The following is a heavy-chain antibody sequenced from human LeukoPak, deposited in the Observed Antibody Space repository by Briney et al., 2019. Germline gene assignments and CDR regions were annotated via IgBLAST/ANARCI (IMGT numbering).Heavy chain of an antibody. Sequence: ASVKVSCKASGYTFTGYYMHWVRQAPGQGLEWMGWINPNSGGTNYAQKFQGRVTMTRDTSISTAYMELSRLRSDDTAVYYCASVRGYCSGGSCYPDAFAIWGQGTMVTVSS. D-gene: IGHD2-15*01. J-gene: IGHJ3*02. V-gene: IGHV1-2*02. CDR3: ASVRGYCSGGSCYPDAFAI. CDR2: INPNSGGT. CDR1: GYTFTGYY.